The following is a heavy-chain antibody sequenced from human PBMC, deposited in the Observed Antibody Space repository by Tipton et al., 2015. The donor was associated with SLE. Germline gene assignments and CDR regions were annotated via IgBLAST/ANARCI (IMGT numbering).Heavy chain of an antibody. CDR2: IYHSGIT. V-gene: IGHV4-59*01. J-gene: IGHJ3*02. CDR1: GGSIRSYY. Sequence: TLSLTCTVSGGSIRSYYWTWIRQPPGKRLEWIAYIYHSGITNYNPSLKSRVTISVDTSKNQFSLRLSSVTAADTAVYYCARDYYGSGFDAFDIWGQGTMVTVSS. D-gene: IGHD3-10*01. CDR3: ARDYYGSGFDAFDI.